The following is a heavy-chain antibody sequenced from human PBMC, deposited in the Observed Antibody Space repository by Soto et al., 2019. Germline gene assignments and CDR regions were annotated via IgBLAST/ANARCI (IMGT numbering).Heavy chain of an antibody. J-gene: IGHJ4*02. CDR2: ISGSGGRT. V-gene: IGHV3-23*01. CDR3: SKGKIYTEVADFFGY. D-gene: IGHD6-19*01. CDR1: GFTFSNYG. Sequence: EVQLLESGGGLIQPGGSLRLSCEASGFTFSNYGMTWVRLAPGKGLEWVSTISGSGGRTFYADPVKGRFTISRDNSKNTLYPEKKSLRAGATGLFYLSKGKIYTEVADFFGYRGQGTLVTVSS.